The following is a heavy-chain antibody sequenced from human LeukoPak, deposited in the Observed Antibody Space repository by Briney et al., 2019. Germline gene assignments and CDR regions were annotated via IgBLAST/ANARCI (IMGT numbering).Heavy chain of an antibody. CDR2: IYYSGST. CDR3: ARSRYFDWLLYFDY. D-gene: IGHD3-9*01. CDR1: GGPISSYY. Sequence: PSETLSLTCTVSGGPISSYYWSWIRQPPGKGLEWIGYIYYSGSTNYNPSLKSRVTISVDTSKNQFSLKLSSVTAADTAVYYCARSRYFDWLLYFDYWGQGTLVTVSS. V-gene: IGHV4-59*01. J-gene: IGHJ4*02.